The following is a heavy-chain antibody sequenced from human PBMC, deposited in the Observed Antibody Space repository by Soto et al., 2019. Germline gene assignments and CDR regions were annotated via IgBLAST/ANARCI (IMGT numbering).Heavy chain of an antibody. CDR2: ISADNGIT. Sequence: QVQLVQSGAEVKKPGASVKVSCKASGYTFTSDGIAWVRQAPGQGLERMGWISADNGITNYAQKIKGRVTMTTDTSTSRAYMELRSLRSDDTAVYYCARRGVILDYWGKGILVSVS. J-gene: IGHJ4*02. CDR3: ARRGVILDY. V-gene: IGHV1-18*01. D-gene: IGHD3-10*01. CDR1: GYTFTSDG.